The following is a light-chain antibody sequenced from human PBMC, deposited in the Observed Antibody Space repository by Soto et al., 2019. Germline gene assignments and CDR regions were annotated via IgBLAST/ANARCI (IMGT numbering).Light chain of an antibody. CDR3: QQNYITPLT. J-gene: IGKJ4*01. CDR2: AAS. Sequence: DVQLTQSPSPLSASVGDRVSISCRASRAITNHLNWYQQKPGKAPILLVYAASTLETGVPSRFSGSGSGTHFTLTIYNLQPEDVATYFCQQNYITPLTFGGGTKVEI. V-gene: IGKV1-39*01. CDR1: RAITNH.